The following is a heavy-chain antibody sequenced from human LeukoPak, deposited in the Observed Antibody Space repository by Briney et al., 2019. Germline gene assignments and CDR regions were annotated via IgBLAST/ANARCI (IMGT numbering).Heavy chain of an antibody. Sequence: GGSLRLSCADSGFTFSGSAMHWVRHASGKRLEWVGRIESKTDGGTTDYAAPVKGRFTISRDDSTNTLYLQMNSLKSEDTAVYYCTTYGSGRKFDYWGQGILVTVSS. D-gene: IGHD3-10*01. CDR2: IESKTDGGTT. J-gene: IGHJ4*02. CDR3: TTYGSGRKFDY. CDR1: GFTFSGSA. V-gene: IGHV3-15*04.